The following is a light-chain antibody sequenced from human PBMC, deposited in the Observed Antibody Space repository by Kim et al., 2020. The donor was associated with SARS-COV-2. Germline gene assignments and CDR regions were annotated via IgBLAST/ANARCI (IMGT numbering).Light chain of an antibody. J-gene: IGKJ1*01. CDR2: DTS. CDR3: QQHSNWPRVT. Sequence: SPGDSATLSCRASQSVRGFLAWYQQKPGQAPRLLIYDTSKRATDVPARFSGSGSGTDFTLTITSLEPEDFAVYYCQQHSNWPRVTFGQGTKVDIK. CDR1: QSVRGF. V-gene: IGKV3-11*01.